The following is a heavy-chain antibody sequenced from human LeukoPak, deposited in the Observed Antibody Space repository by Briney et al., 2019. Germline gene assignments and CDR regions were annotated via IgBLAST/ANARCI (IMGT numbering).Heavy chain of an antibody. V-gene: IGHV3-23*01. CDR2: VSGSGGST. CDR3: AKPRAVGVNAFFDY. J-gene: IGHJ4*02. CDR1: GFTFSSYA. Sequence: GGSLRLSCAASGFTFSSYAMRWVRQAPGKGLEWVSSVSGSGGSTYYADTVKGRFTISRDNSKNTLYLQMNSLRAEDTAVYYCAKPRAVGVNAFFDYWGQGTLVTVSS.